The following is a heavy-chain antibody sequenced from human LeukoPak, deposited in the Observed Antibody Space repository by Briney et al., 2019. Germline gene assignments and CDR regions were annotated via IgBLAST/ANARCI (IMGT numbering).Heavy chain of an antibody. V-gene: IGHV3-48*02. J-gene: IGHJ4*02. CDR1: GFTFSSYS. CDR2: ISSSSNTM. D-gene: IGHD4-11*01. CDR3: ARDNDYRFDY. Sequence: GGSLRLSCAASGFTFSSYSMNWVRQAPGKGLEWVSYISSSSNTMYYADSVEGRFTISRDNAKNSLYLQMNSLRDEDTAVYYCARDNDYRFDYWGQGTLVTVSS.